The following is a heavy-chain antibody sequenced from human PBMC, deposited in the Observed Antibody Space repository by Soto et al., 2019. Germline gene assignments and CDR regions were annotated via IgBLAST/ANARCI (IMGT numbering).Heavy chain of an antibody. CDR1: GGSLSGATYS. CDR2: IFPSGTT. Sequence: SETLSLTCGVSGGSLSGATYSWNWIRQIPGKGLEWIGYIFPSGTTYYNPSLRSRVTISIDVSKNQFSLSLRSLTAADTAVYYCARSREFDYWSQGTLVTVSS. CDR3: ARSREFDY. J-gene: IGHJ4*02. V-gene: IGHV4-30-2*01.